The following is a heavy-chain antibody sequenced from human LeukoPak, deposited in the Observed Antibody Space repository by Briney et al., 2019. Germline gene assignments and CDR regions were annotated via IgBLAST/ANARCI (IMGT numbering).Heavy chain of an antibody. D-gene: IGHD6-6*01. Sequence: SETLSLTCAVYGGSFNGYYWSWIRQPPGKGLEWIGEINHSGSTNYSPSLKSRVTISVDTSKNQFSLKLSSVTAADTAMYYCARHSSSSVDYWGQGTLVTVSS. CDR3: ARHSSSSVDY. J-gene: IGHJ4*02. V-gene: IGHV4-34*01. CDR1: GGSFNGYY. CDR2: INHSGST.